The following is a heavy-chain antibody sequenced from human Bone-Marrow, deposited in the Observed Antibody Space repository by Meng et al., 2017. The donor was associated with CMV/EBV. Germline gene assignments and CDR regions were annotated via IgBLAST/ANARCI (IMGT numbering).Heavy chain of an antibody. V-gene: IGHV4-59*12. CDR3: ARGATPGYCSSTSCYAGYYYYGMDV. CDR2: IYYSGST. J-gene: IGHJ6*02. Sequence: SETLSLTCTVSGGSISSYYWSWIRQPPGKGLEWIGYIYYSGSTNYNPSLKSRVTISVDTSKNQFSLKLSSVTAADTAVYYCARGATPGYCSSTSCYAGYYYYGMDVWGQGTTVTVSS. D-gene: IGHD2-2*03. CDR1: GGSISSYY.